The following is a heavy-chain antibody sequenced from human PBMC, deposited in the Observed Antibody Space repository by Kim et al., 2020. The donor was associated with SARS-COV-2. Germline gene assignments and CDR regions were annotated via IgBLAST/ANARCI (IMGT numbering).Heavy chain of an antibody. CDR1: GFTFSGFD. CDR3: ARELTNLYYYYAMDV. Sequence: PGGSLRLSCAASGFTFSGFDMHWVRQATGKGLEWVSTIDAAGDTYYADSVKGRFTISRENAKNSLYLQMSALRAGDTAVYYCARELTNLYYYYAMDVWGQGTTVTVSS. CDR2: IDAAGDT. V-gene: IGHV3-13*01. J-gene: IGHJ6*02. D-gene: IGHD3-9*01.